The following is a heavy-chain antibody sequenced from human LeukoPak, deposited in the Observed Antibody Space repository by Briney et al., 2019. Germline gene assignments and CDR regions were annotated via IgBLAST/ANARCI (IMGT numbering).Heavy chain of an antibody. Sequence: GGSLRLSCAASGFTFSDYYMSWIRQAPGKGLEWVSYISSSGSTIYYADSVKGRFTISRDNAKNSLYLQMNSLRAEDTAVYYCARHYRASYGSGSYPQYGMVVWGQGTTVTVSS. D-gene: IGHD3-10*01. J-gene: IGHJ6*02. CDR1: GFTFSDYY. CDR2: ISSSGSTI. CDR3: ARHYRASYGSGSYPQYGMVV. V-gene: IGHV3-11*01.